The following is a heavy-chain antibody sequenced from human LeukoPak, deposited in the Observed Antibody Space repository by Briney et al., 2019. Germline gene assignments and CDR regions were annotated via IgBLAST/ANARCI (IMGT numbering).Heavy chain of an antibody. CDR1: GFSFNNAW. CDR3: ARARKYSSSWLGGKYYFDY. Sequence: GGSLRLSCAASGFSFNNAWLSWVRQAPGKGLEWVANIKQDGSEKYYVDSVKGRFTISRDNAKNSLYLQMNSLRAEDTAVYYCARARKYSSSWLGGKYYFDYWGQGTLVTVSS. CDR2: IKQDGSEK. J-gene: IGHJ4*02. D-gene: IGHD6-13*01. V-gene: IGHV3-7*01.